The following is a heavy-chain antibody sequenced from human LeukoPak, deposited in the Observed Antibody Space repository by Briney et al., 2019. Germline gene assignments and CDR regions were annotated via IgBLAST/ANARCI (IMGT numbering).Heavy chain of an antibody. D-gene: IGHD2-15*01. CDR1: GFTFSSYA. Sequence: GGSLRLSCAASGFTFSSYAMSWVRQAPGKGLEWVSAISGSGGSTYYADSVKGRFTISRDNSKNTLYLQTNSLRAEDTAVYYCAKPMVACSGGSCLFAFDIWGQGTMVTVSS. CDR3: AKPMVACSGGSCLFAFDI. CDR2: ISGSGGST. J-gene: IGHJ3*02. V-gene: IGHV3-23*01.